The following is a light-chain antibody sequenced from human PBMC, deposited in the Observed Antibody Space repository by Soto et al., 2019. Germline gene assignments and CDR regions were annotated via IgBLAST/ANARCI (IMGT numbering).Light chain of an antibody. V-gene: IGLV2-14*01. J-gene: IGLJ2*01. CDR3: SSYTSSSSVV. Sequence: QSALTQPASVSGSPGQSITISCTGTSSDVGGYNYVSWYQQHPGKAPKLMIYEVSNRPSGVSNRFSGSKSGNTASLTLSGLQAEDEADYYCSSYTSSSSVVFGGGTKVTVL. CDR1: SSDVGGYNY. CDR2: EVS.